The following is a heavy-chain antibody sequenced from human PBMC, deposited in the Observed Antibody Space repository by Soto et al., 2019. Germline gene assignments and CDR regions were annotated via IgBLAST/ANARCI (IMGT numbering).Heavy chain of an antibody. V-gene: IGHV3-23*01. Sequence: ESLRRSCAASGLAFSSYPVSWVRQAPGKGLEWVSAISASGGDTYYRESVEGRFTISRDNSKKTLYLQLLNLKASDTAIYYCTKGATSPFDSWGQGTRVTVSS. CDR3: TKGATSPFDS. J-gene: IGHJ4*02. CDR2: ISASGGDT. D-gene: IGHD3-16*01. CDR1: GLAFSSYP.